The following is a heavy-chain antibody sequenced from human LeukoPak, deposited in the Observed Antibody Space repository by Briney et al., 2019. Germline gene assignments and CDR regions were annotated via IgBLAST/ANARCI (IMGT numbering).Heavy chain of an antibody. CDR2: IKSKTDAGTT. J-gene: IGHJ4*02. V-gene: IGHV3-15*01. CDR1: GFTFSNAW. D-gene: IGHD6-19*01. Sequence: GGSPRLSCAASGFTFSNAWMNWVRQAPGKGLEWVGRIKSKTDAGTTDYAAPVKGRFTISRDDSKNTLYLQMNSLKTEDTAVYYCTTETYQFSSGWSFDYWGQGTLVTVSS. CDR3: TTETYQFSSGWSFDY.